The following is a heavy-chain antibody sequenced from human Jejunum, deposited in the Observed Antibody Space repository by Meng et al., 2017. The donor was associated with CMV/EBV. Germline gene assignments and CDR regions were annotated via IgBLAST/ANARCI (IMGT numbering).Heavy chain of an antibody. CDR1: VFR. Sequence: VFRWVWVREPPGKALEWIGRVHLIGSSIQNPSLKGRVTILVTRSKNQVSLKLAPVTAADTAIYYCGGAGGGEYSSPTSYFDYWGQGTLVTVSS. CDR2: VHLIGSS. J-gene: IGHJ4*02. V-gene: IGHV4-38-2*01. CDR3: GGAGGGEYSSPTSYFDY. D-gene: IGHD3-16*01.